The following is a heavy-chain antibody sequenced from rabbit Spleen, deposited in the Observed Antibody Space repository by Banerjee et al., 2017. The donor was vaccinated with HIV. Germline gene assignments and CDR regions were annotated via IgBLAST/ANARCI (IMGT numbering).Heavy chain of an antibody. Sequence: QSLEESGGDLVKPGASLTLTCTASGFDLSSSYWICWVRQAPGKGLEWIACIATSSAGSGTTYYASWAKGRFAISKTSSTTVTLQMTSLTAADTATYFCARDHVSSGGYILNLWGQGTLVTVS. V-gene: IGHV1S40*01. CDR1: GFDLSSSYW. J-gene: IGHJ4*01. CDR3: ARDHVSSGGYILNL. CDR2: IATSSAGSGTT. D-gene: IGHD1-1*01.